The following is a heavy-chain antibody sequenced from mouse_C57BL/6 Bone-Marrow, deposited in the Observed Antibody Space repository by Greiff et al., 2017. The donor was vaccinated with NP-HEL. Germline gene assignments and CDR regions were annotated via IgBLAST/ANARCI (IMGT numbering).Heavy chain of an antibody. V-gene: IGHV1-64*01. CDR1: GFTFTSYW. D-gene: IGHD1-2*01. J-gene: IGHJ3*01. Sequence: VQLQQPGAELVKPGASVKLSCTASGFTFTSYWMHWVKQRPGQGLEWIGMIHPNSGRTNYNEKFKSKATLTVDTSSSTAYMQLSSLTSEDSAVYYCARQRHYSRSAYGGQGTRVTVTA. CDR3: ARQRHYSRSAY. CDR2: IHPNSGRT.